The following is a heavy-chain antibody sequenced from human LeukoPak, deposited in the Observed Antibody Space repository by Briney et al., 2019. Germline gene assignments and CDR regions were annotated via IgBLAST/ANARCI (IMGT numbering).Heavy chain of an antibody. Sequence: GASVKVSCKASGYTFTGYYIHWVRQAPGQGLEWMGWINPNSGGTNYAQKFQGRVTMTRDTSISTAYMELSRLRSDDTAVYYCARDIPWIVVVPAAMRDYWGQGTLVTVSS. CDR2: INPNSGGT. J-gene: IGHJ4*02. V-gene: IGHV1-2*02. D-gene: IGHD2-2*01. CDR3: ARDIPWIVVVPAAMRDY. CDR1: GYTFTGYY.